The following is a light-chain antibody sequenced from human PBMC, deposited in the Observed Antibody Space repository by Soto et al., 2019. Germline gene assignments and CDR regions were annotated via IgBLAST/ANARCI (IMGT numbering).Light chain of an antibody. CDR2: GAS. Sequence: EIVLTQSPGTLSLSPGERGTLSCRASQSVSSSYLAWYQQKPGQAPRPLIYGASSRATGIPDRFSGSGPGTDFTLTISRLEPEDLAVYYCQQYGSSPVTFGQGTKV. CDR1: QSVSSSY. CDR3: QQYGSSPVT. J-gene: IGKJ1*01. V-gene: IGKV3-20*01.